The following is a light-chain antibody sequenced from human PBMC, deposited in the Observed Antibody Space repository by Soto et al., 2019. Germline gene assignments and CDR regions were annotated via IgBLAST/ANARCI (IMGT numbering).Light chain of an antibody. CDR2: RAS. V-gene: IGKV3-15*01. CDR1: QNIYSN. Sequence: IVMTQSPATLSVSPGERATLSCRASQNIYSNIAWYQQRPGQAPRLLIYRASTRATGVPARFSGSGSGTEFTLTISSLQSEDFTVYSCLQYHNLWAFGQGNKV. CDR3: LQYHNLWA. J-gene: IGKJ1*01.